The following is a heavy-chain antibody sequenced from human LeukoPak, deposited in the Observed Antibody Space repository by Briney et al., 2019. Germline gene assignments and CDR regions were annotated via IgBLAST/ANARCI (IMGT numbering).Heavy chain of an antibody. CDR1: GGSISSSSYY. Sequence: TSETLSLTCTVSGGSISSSSYYWGWIRQPPGKGLEWIGYIYYSGSTNYNPSLKSRVTISVDTSKNQFSLKLSSVTAADTAVYYCARDRGLGAFDIWGQGTMVTVSS. CDR3: ARDRGLGAFDI. CDR2: IYYSGST. V-gene: IGHV4-61*01. J-gene: IGHJ3*02. D-gene: IGHD3/OR15-3a*01.